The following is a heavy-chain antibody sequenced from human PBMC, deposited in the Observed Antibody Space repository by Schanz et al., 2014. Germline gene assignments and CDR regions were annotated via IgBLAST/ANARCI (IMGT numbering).Heavy chain of an antibody. D-gene: IGHD4-17*01. CDR3: ARKMKLGVYGGKGHDSLDI. CDR1: GFTFSSYA. Sequence: DVQLLESGGGLVQPGGSLRLSCAASGFTFSSYAMSWVRQAPGKGLEWVSAISGGGGTTYYADSVTGRFTISRDNAKNTLYLQMNTLRAEDTAVYYCARKMKLGVYGGKGHDSLDIWGQGTMXAVSS. CDR2: ISGGGGTT. J-gene: IGHJ3*02. V-gene: IGHV3-23*01.